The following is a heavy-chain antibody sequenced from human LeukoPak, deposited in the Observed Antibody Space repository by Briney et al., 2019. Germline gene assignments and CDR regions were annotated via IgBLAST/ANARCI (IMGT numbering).Heavy chain of an antibody. CDR2: INAGNGNT. V-gene: IGHV1-3*01. CDR1: GYTFTSYA. D-gene: IGHD5-24*01. Sequence: ASVKVSCTASGYTFTSYAMHWVRQAPGQRLEWMGWINAGNGNTKYSQKFQGRVTITRDTSASTAYMELSSLRSEDTAVYYCARGRWLGDWFDPWGQGTLVTVSS. J-gene: IGHJ5*02. CDR3: ARGRWLGDWFDP.